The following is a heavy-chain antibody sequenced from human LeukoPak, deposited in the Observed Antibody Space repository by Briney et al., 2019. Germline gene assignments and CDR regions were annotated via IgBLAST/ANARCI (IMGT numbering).Heavy chain of an antibody. V-gene: IGHV1-46*01. CDR2: INPSGGST. D-gene: IGHD2-8*01. CDR3: ARELYSNSGYYYGMDV. J-gene: IGHJ6*02. CDR1: GCTFTSYY. Sequence: GASVEVSFQASGCTFTSYYMHWVRQAPGQGLEWMGIINPSGGSTSYAQKFQGRVTMTRDTSTSTVYMELSSLRSEDTAVYYCARELYSNSGYYYGMDVWGQGTTVTVSS.